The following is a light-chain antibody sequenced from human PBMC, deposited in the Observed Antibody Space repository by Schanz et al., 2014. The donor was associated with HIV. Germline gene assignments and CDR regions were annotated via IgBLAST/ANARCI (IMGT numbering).Light chain of an antibody. CDR1: SSNIGSNY. Sequence: QSVLTQPPSASGTPGQRVTISCSGSSSNIGSNYVYWYQQLPGTAPKLLIYRNNQRPSGVPDRFSGSKSGTSASLAISGLRSEDEADYYCSAWDDSRRGQVVFGGGTKVTVL. J-gene: IGLJ2*01. CDR3: SAWDDSRRGQVV. V-gene: IGLV1-47*01. CDR2: RNN.